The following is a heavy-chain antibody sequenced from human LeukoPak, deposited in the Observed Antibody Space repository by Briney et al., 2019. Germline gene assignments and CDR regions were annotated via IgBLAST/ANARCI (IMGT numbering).Heavy chain of an antibody. CDR3: ASSQNTQTTYAFDI. CDR2: IYYSGST. Sequence: SEALSLTCTVSGGSISSYYWSWIRQPPGKGLEWIGYIYYSGSTNYNPSLKSRVTISVDTSKNQFSLKLSSVTAADTAVYYCASSQNTQTTYAFDIWGQGTMVTVSS. J-gene: IGHJ3*02. D-gene: IGHD1-1*01. V-gene: IGHV4-59*01. CDR1: GGSISSYY.